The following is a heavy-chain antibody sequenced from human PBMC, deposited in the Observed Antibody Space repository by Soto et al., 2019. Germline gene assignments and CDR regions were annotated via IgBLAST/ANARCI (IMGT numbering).Heavy chain of an antibody. Sequence: ESLKISCAASGFTFSSYAMSWVRQAPGKGLEWVSAISGSGGSTYYADSVKGRFTISRDNSKNTLYLQMNSLRAEDTAVYYCATEIDLYGDYESDYWGQGTLVTVSS. D-gene: IGHD4-17*01. V-gene: IGHV3-23*01. CDR1: GFTFSSYA. CDR3: ATEIDLYGDYESDY. J-gene: IGHJ4*02. CDR2: ISGSGGST.